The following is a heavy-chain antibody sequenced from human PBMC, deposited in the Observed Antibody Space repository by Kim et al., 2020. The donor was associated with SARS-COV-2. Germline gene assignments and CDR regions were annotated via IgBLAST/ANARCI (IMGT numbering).Heavy chain of an antibody. CDR2: ISYDGSNK. J-gene: IGHJ6*02. Sequence: GGSLRLSCAASGFTFSTYGMHWVRQAPGKGLEWVALISYDGSNKYYADSVKGRFTISRDNSGNTLYLQMNSLTAEDTAVYSCAKGLLRGVNSYDYGMDVWGHGTAVTVSS. D-gene: IGHD3-10*01. V-gene: IGHV3-30*18. CDR3: AKGLLRGVNSYDYGMDV. CDR1: GFTFSTYG.